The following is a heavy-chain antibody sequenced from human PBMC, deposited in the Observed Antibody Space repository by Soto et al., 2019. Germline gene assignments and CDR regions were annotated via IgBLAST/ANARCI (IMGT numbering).Heavy chain of an antibody. V-gene: IGHV1-69*13. CDR1: GGTFSSYA. D-gene: IGHD2-21*02. CDR2: IIPIFGTA. CDR3: ATRVVTPRSHAFDI. J-gene: IGHJ3*02. Sequence: SVKVSCKASGGTFSSYAISWVRQAPGQGLEWMGGIIPIFGTANYAQKFQGRVTITADGSTSTAYMELSSLRSEDTAVYYCATRVVTPRSHAFDIWGQGTMVTVSS.